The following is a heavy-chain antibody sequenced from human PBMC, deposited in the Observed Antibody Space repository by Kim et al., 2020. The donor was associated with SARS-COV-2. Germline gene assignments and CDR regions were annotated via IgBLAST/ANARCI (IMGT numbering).Heavy chain of an antibody. CDR3: AKDCNIVVVVAALDY. J-gene: IGHJ4*01. Sequence: GGSLRLSCAASGFTFSSYGMHWVRQAPGKGLEWVAVISYDGSNKYYADSVKGRFTISRDNSKNTLYLQMNSLRAEDTAVYYCAKDCNIVVVVAALDYWG. CDR1: GFTFSSYG. D-gene: IGHD2-15*01. CDR2: ISYDGSNK. V-gene: IGHV3-30*18.